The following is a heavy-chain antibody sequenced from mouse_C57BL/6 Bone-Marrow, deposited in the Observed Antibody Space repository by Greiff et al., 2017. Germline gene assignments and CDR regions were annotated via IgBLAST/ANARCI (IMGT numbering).Heavy chain of an antibody. D-gene: IGHD1-1*01. CDR1: GFSLTSYG. V-gene: IGHV2-6-1*01. Sequence: VQLVESGPGLVAPSQSLSITCTVSGFSLTSYGVHWVRQPPGKGLEWLVVIWSDGSTTYNSALKSRLSISKDNSKSQVFLKMNSLQTDDTAMYYCARHGIYYYGSSYDYAMDYWGQGTSVTVSS. CDR3: ARHGIYYYGSSYDYAMDY. J-gene: IGHJ4*01. CDR2: IWSDGST.